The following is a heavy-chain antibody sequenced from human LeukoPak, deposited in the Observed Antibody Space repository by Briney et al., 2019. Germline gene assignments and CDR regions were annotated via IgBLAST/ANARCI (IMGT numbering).Heavy chain of an antibody. J-gene: IGHJ4*02. CDR2: IKQDGSEK. CDR1: GFTFSSYW. CDR3: VRAIGGYASY. V-gene: IGHV3-7*01. D-gene: IGHD5-12*01. Sequence: PGGSLRLSCAASGFTFSSYWMHWVRQAPGKGLEWVANIKQDGSEKYHVDSVKGRFTISRDNAENSLYLQMNSLRAEDTAVYYCVRAIGGYASYWGQGTLVTVSS.